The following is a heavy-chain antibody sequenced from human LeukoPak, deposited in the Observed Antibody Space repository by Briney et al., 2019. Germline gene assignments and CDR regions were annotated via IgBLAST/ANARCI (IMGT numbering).Heavy chain of an antibody. D-gene: IGHD3-3*01. CDR2: IYYSGST. J-gene: IGHJ3*02. CDR1: GGSISSYY. V-gene: IGHV4-59*01. CDR3: ARDLRFLEWLGAFDI. Sequence: PSETLSLTCTVSGGSISSYYWSWIRQPPGKGLEWIGYIYYSGSTNYNPSLKSRVTISVDTSKNQFSLKLSSVTAADTAVYYCARDLRFLEWLGAFDIWGQGTMVTVSS.